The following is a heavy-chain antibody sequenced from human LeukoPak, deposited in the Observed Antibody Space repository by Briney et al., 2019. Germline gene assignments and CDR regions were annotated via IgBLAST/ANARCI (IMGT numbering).Heavy chain of an antibody. V-gene: IGHV4-39*01. J-gene: IGHJ4*02. Sequence: SETLSLTCTVSGGSISSSSYYWGWIRQPPGKGLEWIGSIYYSGSTYYNPSLKSRVTISVDTSKNQFSLKLSSVTAADTAVYYCARCPTVATLSFVDYWGQGTLVTVSS. D-gene: IGHD2/OR15-2a*01. CDR3: ARCPTVATLSFVDY. CDR1: GGSISSSSYY. CDR2: IYYSGST.